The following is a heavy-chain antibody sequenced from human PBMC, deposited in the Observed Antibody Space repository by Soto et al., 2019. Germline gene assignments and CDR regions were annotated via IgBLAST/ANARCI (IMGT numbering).Heavy chain of an antibody. CDR3: AIQCTGVTGLWSVP. Sequence: WETLSITCTVSSGSISSTIYSWDWIGQPPGKGLEWIGSIFYSGSTYYNPSLKSRVTISVDTSKNQFSLTLTSVTAADTAVYYCAIQCTGVTGLWSVPWGQGTLVSVPS. CDR2: IFYSGST. D-gene: IGHD2-8*02. V-gene: IGHV4-39*01. CDR1: SGSISSTIYS. J-gene: IGHJ5*02.